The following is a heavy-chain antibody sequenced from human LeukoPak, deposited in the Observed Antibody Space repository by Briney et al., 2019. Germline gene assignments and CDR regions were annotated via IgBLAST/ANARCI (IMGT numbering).Heavy chain of an antibody. CDR2: ISYDGSNK. CDR3: AKEDDSSGPHFDY. D-gene: IGHD3-22*01. V-gene: IGHV3-30-3*02. CDR1: GLTFSSYA. J-gene: IGHJ4*02. Sequence: GGSLRLSCAASGLTFSSYAMYWVRQAPGKGLEWVAVISYDGSNKYYADSVKGRFTISRDTSKNTLYLQMNSLRAEDTAVYYCAKEDDSSGPHFDYWGQGTLVTVSS.